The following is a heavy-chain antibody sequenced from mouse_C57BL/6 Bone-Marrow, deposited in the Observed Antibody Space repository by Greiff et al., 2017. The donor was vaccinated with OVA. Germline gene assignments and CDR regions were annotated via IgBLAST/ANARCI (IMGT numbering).Heavy chain of an antibody. V-gene: IGHV1-81*01. CDR1: GYTFTSYG. Sequence: VQLQQSGAELARPGASVKLSCKASGYTFTSYGISWVKQRTGQGLEWIGEIYPRSGNNYYNEKFKGKATLTADKSSSTAYMELRSLTSEDSAVYFCARSGGLRGYFDDGGQGTTLTVSS. CDR3: ARSGGLRGYFDD. J-gene: IGHJ2*01. CDR2: IYPRSGNN. D-gene: IGHD2-4*01.